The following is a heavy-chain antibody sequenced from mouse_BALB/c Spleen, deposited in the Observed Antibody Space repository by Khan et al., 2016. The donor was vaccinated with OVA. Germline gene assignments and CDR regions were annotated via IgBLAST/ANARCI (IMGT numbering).Heavy chain of an antibody. V-gene: IGHV2-6-7*01. J-gene: IGHJ3*01. CDR1: GFSLTDYG. CDR2: IWGDGST. CDR3: ATELRLGGFAY. Sequence: QMQLEESGPGLVAPSQSLSITCTVSGFSLTDYGVNWVRQPPGKGLEWLGMIWGDGSTDYNSALKSRLSISKANSKSQVFLKMNSLQTDDTARYYCATELRLGGFAYWGQGTLVTVSA. D-gene: IGHD1-2*01.